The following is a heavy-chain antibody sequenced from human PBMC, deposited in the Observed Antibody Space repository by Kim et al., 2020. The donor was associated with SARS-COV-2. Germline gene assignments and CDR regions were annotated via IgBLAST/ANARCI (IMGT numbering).Heavy chain of an antibody. V-gene: IGHV7-4-1*02. J-gene: IGHJ5*02. Sequence: ASVKVSCKASGYTFTNFGLNWVRQAPGQGLEWMGWINPSTGVPTYAQAFTGRFVFSLDTSVSTAYLQISSLKSEDTAVYYCAGKSAIPECTGGTCGGNWFDPWSQGTLVTVSA. CDR2: INPSTGVP. CDR1: GYTFTNFG. D-gene: IGHD2-8*02. CDR3: AGKSAIPECTGGTCGGNWFDP.